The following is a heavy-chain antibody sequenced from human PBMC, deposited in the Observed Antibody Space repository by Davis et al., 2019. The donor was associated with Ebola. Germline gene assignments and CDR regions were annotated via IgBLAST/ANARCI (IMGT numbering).Heavy chain of an antibody. V-gene: IGHV1-24*01. CDR1: GYTLTELS. J-gene: IGHJ4*02. Sequence: AASVKVSCKVSGYTLTELSMHWVRQAPGKGLEWMGGFDPEDGETIYAQKFQGRATMTEDTSTDTAYMELSSLRSEDTAVYYCATGARSVLRYFDWLPIFDYWGQGTLVTVSS. CDR2: FDPEDGET. CDR3: ATGARSVLRYFDWLPIFDY. D-gene: IGHD3-9*01.